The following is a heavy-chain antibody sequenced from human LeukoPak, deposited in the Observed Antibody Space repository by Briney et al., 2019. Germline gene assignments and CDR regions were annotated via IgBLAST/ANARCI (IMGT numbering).Heavy chain of an antibody. CDR2: INHSGST. D-gene: IGHD3-9*01. CDR1: GGSFSGYY. CDR3: ARGIAYYDISTGYRTYYFDY. Sequence: SETLSLTCAVYGGSFSGYYWSWIRQPPGKGLEWIGEINHSGSTNYNPSLKSRVTISVDTSKNQFSLKLSSVTAADTAVYYCARGIAYYDISTGYRTYYFDYWGQGTLVTVSS. J-gene: IGHJ4*02. V-gene: IGHV4-34*01.